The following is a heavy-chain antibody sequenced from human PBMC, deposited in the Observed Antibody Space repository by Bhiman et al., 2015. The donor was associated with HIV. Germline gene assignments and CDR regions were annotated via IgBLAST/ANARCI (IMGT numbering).Heavy chain of an antibody. J-gene: IGHJ4*02. CDR3: AREGQLGY. Sequence: EAQVVESGGGLIQPGGSLRLSCAASGFTFSKYWMSWVRQAPGKGLEWVANIKPDGSEKYYVDSVKGRFTISRDNAKNSLYLQMNSLRAEDTAVYFCAREGQLGYWGQGTQVTVSS. CDR1: GFTFSKYW. D-gene: IGHD6-13*01. CDR2: IKPDGSEK. V-gene: IGHV3-7*05.